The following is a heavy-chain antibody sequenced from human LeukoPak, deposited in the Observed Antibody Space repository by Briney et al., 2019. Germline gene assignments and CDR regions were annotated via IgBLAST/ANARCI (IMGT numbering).Heavy chain of an antibody. CDR1: GGSISSYH. V-gene: IGHV4-4*07. Sequence: SETLSLTCSVSGGSISSYHWSWIRQPAGKGLEWIGRIYSSGSTNYNPSLKSRVTISGDKSKNQLSLKLSSVTAADTAVYYCARDRVGAMDFDYWGKGTLVTVSS. CDR3: ARDRVGAMDFDY. J-gene: IGHJ4*02. CDR2: IYSSGST. D-gene: IGHD1-26*01.